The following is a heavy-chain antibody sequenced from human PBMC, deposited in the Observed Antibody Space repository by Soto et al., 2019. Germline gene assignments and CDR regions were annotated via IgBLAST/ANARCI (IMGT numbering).Heavy chain of an antibody. Sequence: PSETLSLTCAVSGGSISSSNWWSWVRQPPGKGLEWIGEIYHSGSTNYNPSLKSRVTISVDKSKNQFSLKLSSVTAADTAVYYCASLLRYFDWLLDGYGIDVWGRGTTVTVSS. CDR1: GGSISSSNW. J-gene: IGHJ6*02. V-gene: IGHV4-4*02. CDR3: ASLLRYFDWLLDGYGIDV. D-gene: IGHD3-9*01. CDR2: IYHSGST.